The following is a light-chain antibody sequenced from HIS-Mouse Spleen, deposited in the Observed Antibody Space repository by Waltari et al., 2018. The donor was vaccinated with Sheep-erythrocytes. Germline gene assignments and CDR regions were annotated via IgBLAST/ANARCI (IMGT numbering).Light chain of an antibody. CDR1: ALPKKY. J-gene: IGLJ3*02. Sequence: SYVLTQPPSVSVSPGQTARITCSGDALPKKYAYWYQQESGQAPVLVIYEDSKRPSGIPGRFSGSSSGTMANLTISGAQVEDDADYYCYSTDSSGNHWVFGGGTKLTVL. V-gene: IGLV3-10*01. CDR3: YSTDSSGNHWV. CDR2: EDS.